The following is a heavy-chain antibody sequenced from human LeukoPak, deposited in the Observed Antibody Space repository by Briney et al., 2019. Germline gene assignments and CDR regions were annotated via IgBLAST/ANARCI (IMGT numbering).Heavy chain of an antibody. CDR1: GYTFTSYY. Sequence: ASVKVSCKASGYTFTSYYMHWVRQAPGQGLEWMGIINPSGGSTSYAQKFQGRVTMTRDTSTSTVYMELSSLRSEDTAVYYCASWGGVVSYYDSSGYYFHYWGQGTLVTVSS. CDR2: INPSGGST. CDR3: ASWGGVVSYYDSSGYYFHY. V-gene: IGHV1-46*01. J-gene: IGHJ4*02. D-gene: IGHD3-22*01.